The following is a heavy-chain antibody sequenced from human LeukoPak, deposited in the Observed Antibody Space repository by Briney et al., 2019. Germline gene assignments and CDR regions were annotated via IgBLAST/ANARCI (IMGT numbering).Heavy chain of an antibody. Sequence: PSETLSLTCTVSGGSIGSSNNYYWAWIRQPPGKGLEWIGSIYYSGSTYYNPSLKSRVTISVDTSKNQFSLKLSSVTAADTAVYYCARHYGPWGQGTLVTVSS. J-gene: IGHJ5*02. CDR3: ARHYGP. CDR2: IYYSGST. CDR1: GGSIGSSNNYY. D-gene: IGHD3-16*01. V-gene: IGHV4-39*01.